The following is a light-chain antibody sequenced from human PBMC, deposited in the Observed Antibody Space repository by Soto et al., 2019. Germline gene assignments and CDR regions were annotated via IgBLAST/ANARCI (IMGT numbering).Light chain of an antibody. J-gene: IGLJ1*01. CDR2: EVS. Sequence: QSVLTQPASVSGSPGQSITISCNGTSSDVGSYKFVSWYQHHPGKAPKLIIYEVSNRPSGVSNRFSGSKSGNAASLTISGLQADDEADYYCSSYAGSSTYLFGSGTKVTVL. CDR3: SSYAGSSTYL. V-gene: IGLV2-14*01. CDR1: SSDVGSYKF.